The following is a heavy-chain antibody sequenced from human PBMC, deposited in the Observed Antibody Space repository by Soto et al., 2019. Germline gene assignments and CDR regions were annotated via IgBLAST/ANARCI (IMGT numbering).Heavy chain of an antibody. CDR2: ISYSGNT. CDR1: GYC. Sequence: SETLSLTCAVSGYCGWIRQPPGKGPEWIASISYSGNTYYNPSLKSRVTISVDRSKNQFSLKLSSVTAADTAVYYCATVPGPWGQGTLVTVSS. J-gene: IGHJ5*02. V-gene: IGHV4-39*07. CDR3: ATVPGP. D-gene: IGHD3-10*01.